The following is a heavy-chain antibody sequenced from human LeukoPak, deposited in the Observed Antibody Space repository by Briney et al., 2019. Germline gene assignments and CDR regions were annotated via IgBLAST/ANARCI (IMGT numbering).Heavy chain of an antibody. CDR2: IIPILGIA. J-gene: IGHJ4*02. CDR3: AVGGYDFWSGPTPHQ. Sequence: SVKVSCKASGGTFSSYAISWVRQAPGQGLEWMGRIIPILGIANYAQKFQGRVTITADKSTSTAYMELSSLRSEDTAVYYCAVGGYDFWSGPTPHQWGQGALVTVSS. V-gene: IGHV1-69*04. CDR1: GGTFSSYA. D-gene: IGHD3-3*01.